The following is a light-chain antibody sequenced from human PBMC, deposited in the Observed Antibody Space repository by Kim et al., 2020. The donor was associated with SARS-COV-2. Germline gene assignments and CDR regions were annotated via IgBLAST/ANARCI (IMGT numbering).Light chain of an antibody. CDR1: SLRSYY. Sequence: SSELTQDPAVSVALGQTVRLTCQGDSLRSYYATWYQQKLGQAPKVVIYGKDNRPSGVPDRFSGSSSGNTAYLTITGTQAGDEADYYCNSRDSNDYVVFGG. CDR3: NSRDSNDYVV. J-gene: IGLJ2*01. CDR2: GKD. V-gene: IGLV3-19*01.